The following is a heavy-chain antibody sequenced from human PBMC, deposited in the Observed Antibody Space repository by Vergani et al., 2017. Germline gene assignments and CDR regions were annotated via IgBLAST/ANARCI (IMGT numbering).Heavy chain of an antibody. CDR1: GDSISSGVYY. CDR3: ARMGGYDEGDAFRIGYFDA. J-gene: IGHJ4*02. D-gene: IGHD3-22*01. Sequence: QVQLQESGPGLVKPSQTLSLTCSVSGDSISSGVYYWNWLRQHPGKGLEWIGYIYSTGSAHHNPSLRMRINMSVDTSKNQFSLKLNSVTAADTAIYYCARMGGYDEGDAFRIGYFDAWGPGILVTVSS. CDR2: IYSTGSA. V-gene: IGHV4-31*03.